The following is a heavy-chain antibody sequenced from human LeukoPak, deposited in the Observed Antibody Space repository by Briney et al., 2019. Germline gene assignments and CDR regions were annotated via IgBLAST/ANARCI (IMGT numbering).Heavy chain of an antibody. V-gene: IGHV3-23*01. J-gene: IGHJ4*02. D-gene: IGHD3-22*01. CDR1: GFTFSSYG. CDR3: AKLPYYYDSSGYDY. CDR2: ISGSGGST. Sequence: RSGGSLRLSCAASGFTFSSYGMHWVRQAPGKGLEWVSAISGSGGSTYYADSVKGRFTISRDNSKNTLYLQMNSLRAEDTAVYYCAKLPYYYDSSGYDYWGQGTLVTVSS.